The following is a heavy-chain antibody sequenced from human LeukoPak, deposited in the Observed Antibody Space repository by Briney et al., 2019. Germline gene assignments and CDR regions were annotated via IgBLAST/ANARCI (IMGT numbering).Heavy chain of an antibody. CDR1: GGSISSSSYY. D-gene: IGHD3-10*01. Sequence: SETLSLTCTVSGGSISSSSYYWGWIRQPPGKGLEWIGYIYYSGSTYYNPSLKSRVTISVDTSKNQFSLKLSSVTAADTAVYYCARGLAITMVRGVIGRQWDYWGQGTLVTVSS. CDR3: ARGLAITMVRGVIGRQWDY. CDR2: IYYSGST. J-gene: IGHJ4*02. V-gene: IGHV4-31*03.